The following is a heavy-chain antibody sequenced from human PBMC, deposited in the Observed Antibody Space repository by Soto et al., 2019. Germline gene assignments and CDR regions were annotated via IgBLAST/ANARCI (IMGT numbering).Heavy chain of an antibody. CDR2: MNLDSGGT. D-gene: IGHD5-12*01. CDR3: ARALRALGYSGYDSPPDAFDI. J-gene: IGHJ3*02. Sequence: SVRVSYMAFGYPLTGYYRHWVGQAPGQGLEWMGWMNLDSGGTNYAQKFQCWVTMTRDTSISTAYMELSRLRSDDTAVYYCARALRALGYSGYDSPPDAFDIWCQGTMVTVSS. CDR1: GYPLTGYY. V-gene: IGHV1-2*04.